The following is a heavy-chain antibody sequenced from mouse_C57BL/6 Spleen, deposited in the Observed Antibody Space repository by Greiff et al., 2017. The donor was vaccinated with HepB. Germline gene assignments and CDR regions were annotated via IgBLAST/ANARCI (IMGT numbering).Heavy chain of an antibody. J-gene: IGHJ2*01. D-gene: IGHD1-1*01. CDR3: TRREVVAPNYFDY. CDR1: GYTFTDYE. CDR2: IDPETGGT. Sequence: VKLMESGAELVRPGASVTLSCKASGYTFTDYEMHWVKQTPVHGLEWIGAIDPETGGTAYNQKFKGKAILTADKSSSTAYMELRSLTSEDSAVYYCTRREVVAPNYFDYWGQGTTLTVSS. V-gene: IGHV1-15*01.